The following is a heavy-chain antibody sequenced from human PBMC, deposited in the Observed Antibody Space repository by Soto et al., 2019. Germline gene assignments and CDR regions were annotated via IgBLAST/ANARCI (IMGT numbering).Heavy chain of an antibody. CDR1: GYSLISGNW. Sequence: QVQLQESGPGLVKPSDTLSLTCAVSGYSLISGNWWGWIRQPPGKGLEWIGYIYYSGSSSYNPSLKSRVTMSLDTSNNQFSLKLTSVTAVDTAVYYCARKKDSSGYWDWGQGTLVTVSS. D-gene: IGHD3-22*01. J-gene: IGHJ4*02. CDR2: IYYSGSS. CDR3: ARKKDSSGYWD. V-gene: IGHV4-28*01.